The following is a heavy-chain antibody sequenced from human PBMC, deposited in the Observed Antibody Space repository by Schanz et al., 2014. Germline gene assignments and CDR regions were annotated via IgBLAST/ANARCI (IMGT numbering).Heavy chain of an antibody. Sequence: EAHLVESGGGLVKPGGSLRLSCATSGFSLDIFAVSWVRQAPGKGLEWISYITYNGGTIYYADSVKGRFTISSDNSKSTLYLQMSSLRAEDTAVYYCAKSQGSSFDSWGQGTLVTVSS. CDR3: AKSQGSSFDS. CDR1: GFSLDIFA. D-gene: IGHD6-13*01. CDR2: ITYNGGTI. J-gene: IGHJ4*02. V-gene: IGHV3-23*04.